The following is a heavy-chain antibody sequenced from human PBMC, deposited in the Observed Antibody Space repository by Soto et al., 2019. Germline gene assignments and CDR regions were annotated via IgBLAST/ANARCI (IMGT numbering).Heavy chain of an antibody. CDR3: ARVPIVVVPAVEYYYGMDV. CDR2: IYHSGST. D-gene: IGHD2-2*01. V-gene: IGHV4-4*02. J-gene: IGHJ6*02. CDR1: GGSISSSNW. Sequence: QVQLQESGPGLVKPSGTLSLTCAVSGGSISSSNWWSWVRQPQGKGLEWIGEIYHSGSTNYNPSLKSRVTISVDKSKNQFSLKLSSVTAADTAVYYCARVPIVVVPAVEYYYGMDVWGQGTTVTVSS.